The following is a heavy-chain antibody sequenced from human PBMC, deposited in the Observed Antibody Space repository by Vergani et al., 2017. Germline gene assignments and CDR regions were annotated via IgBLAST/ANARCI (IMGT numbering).Heavy chain of an antibody. CDR3: ARGAIVAPGLLGYYYYYYMDV. Sequence: QVQLVESGGGVVQPGRSLRLSCAASGFTFSSYAMHWVRQAPGKGLEWVAVISYDGSNKYYADSVKGRFTISRDNSKNTLYLQMNSLRAEDTAVYYCARGAIVAPGLLGYYYYYYMDVWGKGTTVTVSS. V-gene: IGHV3-30-3*01. CDR1: GFTFSSYA. D-gene: IGHD3-3*01. CDR2: ISYDGSNK. J-gene: IGHJ6*03.